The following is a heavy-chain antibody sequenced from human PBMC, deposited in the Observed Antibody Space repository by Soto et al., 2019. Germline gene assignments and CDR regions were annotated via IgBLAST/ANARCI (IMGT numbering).Heavy chain of an antibody. V-gene: IGHV3-21*01. CDR2: ISSSSSYI. CDR3: ARVGPANNWFDP. CDR1: GFTFSSYS. J-gene: IGHJ5*02. Sequence: GGSLKLSCAASGFTFSSYSMNWVRQAPGKGLEWVSSISSSSSYIYYADSVKGRFTISRDNAKNSLYLQMNSLRAEDTAVYYCARVGPANNWFDPWGQGTLVTVSS. D-gene: IGHD3-16*01.